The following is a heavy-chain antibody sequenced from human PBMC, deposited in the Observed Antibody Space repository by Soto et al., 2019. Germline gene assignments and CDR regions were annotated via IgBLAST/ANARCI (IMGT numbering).Heavy chain of an antibody. CDR1: GDTFSSNA. Sequence: GGSLRLSCAASGDTFSSNAMSWIRQAPGKGLGWVSAISAGGGTTSYSDSVKGRFTISRDNSKNTLYLKMNTLKAEDTAVYYCAKDIRSIWTKNWFDPWGQGTLVTVSS. V-gene: IGHV3-23*01. D-gene: IGHD6-6*01. J-gene: IGHJ5*02. CDR2: ISAGGGTT. CDR3: AKDIRSIWTKNWFDP.